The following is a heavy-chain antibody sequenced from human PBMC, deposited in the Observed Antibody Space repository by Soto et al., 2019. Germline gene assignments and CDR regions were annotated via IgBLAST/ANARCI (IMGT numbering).Heavy chain of an antibody. J-gene: IGHJ4*02. CDR3: ARSSVKDVVVVPAAELDY. V-gene: IGHV3-11*01. CDR2: ISGCGTNI. CDR1: GFTFSDYY. D-gene: IGHD2-2*01. Sequence: GGSLRLSCAASGFTFSDYYMSWIRQAPGKGLEWVSYISGCGTNIYYADSVKGRFTISRDNAKNSLYLQVNSLRAEDTAVYYCARSSVKDVVVVPAAELDYWGQGTLVTVSS.